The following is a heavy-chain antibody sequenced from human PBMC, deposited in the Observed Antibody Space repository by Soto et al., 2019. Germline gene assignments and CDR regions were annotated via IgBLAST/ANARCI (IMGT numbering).Heavy chain of an antibody. CDR2: ISYDGSNK. V-gene: IGHV3-30*18. J-gene: IGHJ3*02. CDR3: AKDLSLWFAFDI. D-gene: IGHD3-10*01. Sequence: QVQLVESGGGVVQPGRSLRLSCAASGFTFSSYGMHWVRQAPGKGLEWVAVISYDGSNKYYADSVKGRFTISRDNSKNTLYLQMNSLRAEDTAVYYCAKDLSLWFAFDIWGQGTMVTVSS. CDR1: GFTFSSYG.